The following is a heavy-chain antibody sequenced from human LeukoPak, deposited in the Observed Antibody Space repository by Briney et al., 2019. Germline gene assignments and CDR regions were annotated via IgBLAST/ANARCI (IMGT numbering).Heavy chain of an antibody. CDR3: ARGYYDSSGYYFDY. CDR1: GGSLSGYY. CDR2: INHSGST. J-gene: IGHJ4*02. V-gene: IGHV4-34*01. D-gene: IGHD3-22*01. Sequence: SETLSLTCAVYGGSLSGYYWSWIRQPPGKGLEWIGEINHSGSTNYNPSLKSRVTISVGTSKNQFSLKLSPVTAADTAVYYCARGYYDSSGYYFDYWGQGTLVTVSS.